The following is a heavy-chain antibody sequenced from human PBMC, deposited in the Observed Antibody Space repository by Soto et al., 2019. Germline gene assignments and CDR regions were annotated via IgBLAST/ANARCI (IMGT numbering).Heavy chain of an antibody. Sequence: PSETLSLTCTVSGDSVTSGSHYWSWLRQPPGQGLEYIGYIFYSENTSYHPSLKSRVTISVDTSKNQFSLKLSSVTAADTDLYYCARVPVEMATTGYYYSYGVDVWGQGTTVTVSS. J-gene: IGHJ6*02. CDR2: IFYSENT. D-gene: IGHD5-12*01. CDR1: GDSVTSGSHY. V-gene: IGHV4-61*01. CDR3: ARVPVEMATTGYYYSYGVDV.